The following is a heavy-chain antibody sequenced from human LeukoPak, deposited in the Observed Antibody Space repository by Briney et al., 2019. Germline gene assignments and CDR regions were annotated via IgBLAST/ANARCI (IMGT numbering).Heavy chain of an antibody. CDR1: GGSISSGGYY. CDR2: IYYSGST. CDR3: ASWGYSSSFFDY. D-gene: IGHD6-6*01. V-gene: IGHV4-31*03. Sequence: SETLSLTCTVSGGSISSGGYYWSWIRQHPGKGLEWIGYIYYSGSTYYNPSPKSRVTISVDTSKNQFSLKLSSVTAADTAVYYCASWGYSSSFFDYWGQGTLVTVSS. J-gene: IGHJ4*02.